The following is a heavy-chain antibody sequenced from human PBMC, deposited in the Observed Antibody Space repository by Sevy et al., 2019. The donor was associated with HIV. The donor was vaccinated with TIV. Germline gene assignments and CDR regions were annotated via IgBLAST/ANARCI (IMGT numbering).Heavy chain of an antibody. CDR2: ISSSSGTI. Sequence: GGSLRLSCAASGFTFSAYSMNWVRQAPGKGLEWVSYISSSSGTIYYAGSVKGQFTISRDNAKSSLYLQMNGLRAEDTAVSYCARAGGDCYSKNECWFVSWGQRTLVTVSS. D-gene: IGHD2-21*01. CDR1: GFTFSAYS. J-gene: IGHJ5*01. V-gene: IGHV3-48*01. CDR3: ARAGGDCYSKNECWFVS.